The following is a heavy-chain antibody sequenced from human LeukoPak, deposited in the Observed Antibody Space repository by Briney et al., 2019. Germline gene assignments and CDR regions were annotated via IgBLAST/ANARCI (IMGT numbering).Heavy chain of an antibody. D-gene: IGHD6-13*01. J-gene: IGHJ6*02. CDR2: IYPSDSDT. CDR3: ARQGVGIAAAGEMGPYYYYYGMDV. V-gene: IGHV5-51*01. CDR1: GYSFTSYW. Sequence: GESLKISCKGSGYSFTSYWIGWVRQMPGKGLEWMGIIYPSDSDTRYSPSFQGQVTISADKSISTAYLQWSSLKASDTAMYYCARQGVGIAAAGEMGPYYYYYGMDVWGQGTTVTVSS.